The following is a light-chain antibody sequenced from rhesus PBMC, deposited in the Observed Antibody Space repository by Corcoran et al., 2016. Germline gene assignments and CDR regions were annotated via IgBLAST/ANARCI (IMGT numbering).Light chain of an antibody. CDR2: AAS. Sequence: DIQMTQSPSPLSASVGDRITVTCRASQGVNKELSWYQQKPGKALTLLTYAASRLQTGVSSRFSGSGSGTDYTLPVSSLPPEDVATYFCLQVYTPPWTFGQGAKVEIK. J-gene: IGKJ1*01. CDR3: LQVYTPPWT. V-gene: IGKV1-94*01. CDR1: QGVNKE.